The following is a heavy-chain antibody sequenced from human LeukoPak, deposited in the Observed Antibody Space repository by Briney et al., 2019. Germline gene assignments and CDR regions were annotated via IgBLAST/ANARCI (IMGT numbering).Heavy chain of an antibody. Sequence: SATLSLTCAAYGGSFSGYYWSWIRQPPGKGLEWIGEINPNGSTNYNPSLKSRVTISVDTSKNQFSLKLSSVTAADTAVYYCARHRLSGNGSGSLAYWGQGTLVTVSS. J-gene: IGHJ4*02. D-gene: IGHD3-10*01. CDR3: ARHRLSGNGSGSLAY. V-gene: IGHV4-34*01. CDR1: GGSFSGYY. CDR2: INPNGST.